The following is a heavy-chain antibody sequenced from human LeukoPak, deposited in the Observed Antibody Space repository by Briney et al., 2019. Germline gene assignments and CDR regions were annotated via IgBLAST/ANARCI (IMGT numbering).Heavy chain of an antibody. CDR1: GYTFTSYY. D-gene: IGHD3-22*01. J-gene: IGHJ4*02. V-gene: IGHV1-46*01. Sequence: ASVKVSCKASGYTFTSYYMHWVRQAPGQGLEWMGIINPSGGSTSYAQKSQGRVTMTRDTSTSTVYMELSSLRSEDTAVYYCARKAWSGYYYDYWGQGTLVTVSS. CDR3: ARKAWSGYYYDY. CDR2: INPSGGST.